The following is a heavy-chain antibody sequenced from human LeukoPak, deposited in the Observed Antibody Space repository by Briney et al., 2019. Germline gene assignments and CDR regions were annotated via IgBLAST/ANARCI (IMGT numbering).Heavy chain of an antibody. CDR1: GFTFSSYS. D-gene: IGHD5-12*01. Sequence: PGGSLRLSCAASGFTFSSYSMNWVRQAPGKGLEWVSYISSSSSTISYADSVKGRFTISRDNAKNSLYLQMNSLRAEDTAVYYCARDSARGWLRFTTMWYMDVWGKGTTVTVSS. V-gene: IGHV3-48*04. CDR2: ISSSSSTI. J-gene: IGHJ6*03. CDR3: ARDSARGWLRFTTMWYMDV.